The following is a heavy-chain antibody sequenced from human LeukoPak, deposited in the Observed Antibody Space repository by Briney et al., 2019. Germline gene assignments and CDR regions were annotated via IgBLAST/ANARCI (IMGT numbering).Heavy chain of an antibody. CDR2: ISYDGSNK. CDR3: AKAQDYYYGMDV. V-gene: IGHV3-30*18. Sequence: PGGSLRLSCAASGFTFSSYGMHWVRQAPGKGLEWVAVISYDGSNKYYADSVKGRFTISRDNSKNTLYLQMNSLRAEDTAVYYCAKAQDYYYGMDVWGQGTTVTVSS. J-gene: IGHJ6*02. CDR1: GFTFSSYG.